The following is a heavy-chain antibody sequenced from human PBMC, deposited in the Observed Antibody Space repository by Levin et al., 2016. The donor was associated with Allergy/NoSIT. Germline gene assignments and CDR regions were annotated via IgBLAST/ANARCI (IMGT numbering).Heavy chain of an antibody. Sequence: RQAPGKGLEWIGYIYHSGSTYYNPSLESRVTISLDKSKNQFSLKLSSVTAADTAVYYCASVRGYSGNELDCWGQGTLVPSPQ. CDR3: ASVRGYSGNELDC. D-gene: IGHD5-12*01. CDR2: IYHSGST. J-gene: IGHJ4*02. V-gene: IGHV4-30-2*01.